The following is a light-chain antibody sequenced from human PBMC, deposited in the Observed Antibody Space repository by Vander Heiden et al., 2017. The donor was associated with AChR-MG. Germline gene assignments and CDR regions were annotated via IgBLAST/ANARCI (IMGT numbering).Light chain of an antibody. J-gene: IGKJ1*01. V-gene: IGKV3-15*01. CDR3: QQYNNWHPWT. CDR1: QSVSSN. Sequence: DIVMTQSPATPPVSPGERATPTCRASQSVSSNLAWYQQKPGQTPRLLLFGASTRATGIPARFSGSGSGTEFTLTISSLQSEDFAVYYCQQYNNWHPWTFGQGTKVEIK. CDR2: GAS.